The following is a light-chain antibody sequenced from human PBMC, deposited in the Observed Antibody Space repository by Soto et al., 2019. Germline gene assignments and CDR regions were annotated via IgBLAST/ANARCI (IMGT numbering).Light chain of an antibody. CDR1: QSLESS. Sequence: DIVLTQSPATLSLSPGQRATLSCRASQSLESSLVWYQQKPGQAPRLLIYDASNRVTGIPARFGGSGSGTDFTLTISSLQPADFAIYYCQQRISWPLTFGGGTKVDIK. V-gene: IGKV3-11*01. J-gene: IGKJ4*01. CDR3: QQRISWPLT. CDR2: DAS.